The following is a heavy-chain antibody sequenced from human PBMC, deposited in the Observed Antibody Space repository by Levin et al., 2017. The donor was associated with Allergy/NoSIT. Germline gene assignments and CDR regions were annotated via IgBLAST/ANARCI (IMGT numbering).Heavy chain of an antibody. Sequence: ASVKVSCAASGFTFSSYSMNWVRQAPGKGLEWVSSISSSSSYIYYADSVKGRFTISRDNAKNSLYLQMNSLRAEDTAVYYCARDLCSGGSCYAFDIWGQGTMVTVSS. D-gene: IGHD2-15*01. J-gene: IGHJ3*02. CDR3: ARDLCSGGSCYAFDI. CDR1: GFTFSSYS. V-gene: IGHV3-21*01. CDR2: ISSSSSYI.